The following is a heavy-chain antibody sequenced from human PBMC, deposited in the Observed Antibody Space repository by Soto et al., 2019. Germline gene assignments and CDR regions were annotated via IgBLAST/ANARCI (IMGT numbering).Heavy chain of an antibody. Sequence: GGSLRLSCGASGFTFSSYWLNWVRQAPGKGLEWVANIKQDGSETSYVDSVKGRFTISRDNAKNSLYLQMNSLRAEDTAVYYCARVDDSAWYTRDYWGQGTLVTVSS. V-gene: IGHV3-7*01. J-gene: IGHJ4*02. D-gene: IGHD6-19*01. CDR1: GFTFSSYW. CDR2: IKQDGSET. CDR3: ARVDDSAWYTRDY.